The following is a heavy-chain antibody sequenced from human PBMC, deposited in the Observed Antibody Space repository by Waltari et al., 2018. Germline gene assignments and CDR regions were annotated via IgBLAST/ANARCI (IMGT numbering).Heavy chain of an antibody. J-gene: IGHJ3*02. D-gene: IGHD5-12*01. Sequence: VQLVESGGGLVQPGGSLRLSCAASGFTFSSYAIHWVRQAPGKGLEWIGYIYYSGSTNYNPSLKSRVTISVDTSKNQFSLKLSSVTAADTAVYYCAGEGLGSYPLGAFDIWGQGTMVTVSS. CDR2: IYYSGST. V-gene: IGHV4-59*01. CDR3: AGEGLGSYPLGAFDI. CDR1: GFTFSSYA.